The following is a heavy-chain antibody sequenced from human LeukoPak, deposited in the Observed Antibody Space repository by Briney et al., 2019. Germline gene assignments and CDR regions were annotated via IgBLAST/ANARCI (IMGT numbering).Heavy chain of an antibody. Sequence: GESLKISCKAPGYTFTDHWIGWVRQMPGKGLEWMGIIYPGDSDTRYSPSFQGQVTISADKSISTAYLQWRNLQAPDTAMYYCARGDNSGWYFFDYWVQGTLVTVSS. CDR3: ARGDNSGWYFFDY. J-gene: IGHJ4*02. D-gene: IGHD6-19*01. V-gene: IGHV5-51*01. CDR1: GYTFTDHW. CDR2: IYPGDSDT.